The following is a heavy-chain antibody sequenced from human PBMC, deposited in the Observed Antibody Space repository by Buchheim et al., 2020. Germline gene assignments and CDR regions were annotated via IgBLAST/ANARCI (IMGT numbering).Heavy chain of an antibody. J-gene: IGHJ3*02. CDR2: ISSDGSSI. CDR1: QFTFNTYW. D-gene: IGHD6-13*01. V-gene: IGHV3-74*01. CDR3: ARVQHLADDIFDI. Sequence: EVQLVESGGGLVQPGGSLRLSCAASQFTFNTYWMHWVRQVPGKGLVWVSRISSDGSSISYADSVKGRFTISRDNAKNTLYLQMDGLRAEDTAIYYCARVQHLADDIFDIWGQGT.